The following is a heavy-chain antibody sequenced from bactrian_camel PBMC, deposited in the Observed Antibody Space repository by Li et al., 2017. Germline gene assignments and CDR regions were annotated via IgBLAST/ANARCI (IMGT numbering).Heavy chain of an antibody. V-gene: IGHV3-2*01. D-gene: IGHD6*01. CDR2: IDWNGRNT. Sequence: HVQLVESGGALVQPGGSPRLSCTASGFTFSSYAMSRVRQAPGKGLEWVSTIDWNGRNTDYIDSVKGRFTISRDSAKNTVHLQMNRLKPEDTAVYYCATEGLSWQSFGYWGQGTQVTVS. J-gene: IGHJ6*01. CDR3: ATEGLSWQSFGY. CDR1: GFTFSSYA.